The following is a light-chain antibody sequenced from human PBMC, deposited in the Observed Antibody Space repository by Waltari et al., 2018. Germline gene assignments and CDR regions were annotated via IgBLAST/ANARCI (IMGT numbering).Light chain of an antibody. J-gene: IGLJ7*01. Sequence: QSVLTQPPSVSGAPGQRVTISCTGSSSNIGAGYDVHWYQHLPGTVPKLLIYGNSNRPSGVPDRFSCSKSGTSASLAITGLQAEDEADYYCQSYDSSLSGAVFGGGTQLTVL. CDR1: SSNIGAGYD. V-gene: IGLV1-40*01. CDR2: GNS. CDR3: QSYDSSLSGAV.